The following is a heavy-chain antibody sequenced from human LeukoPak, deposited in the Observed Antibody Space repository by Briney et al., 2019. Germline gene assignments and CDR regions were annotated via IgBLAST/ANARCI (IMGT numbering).Heavy chain of an antibody. CDR2: IGAYNGNT. J-gene: IGHJ4*02. Sequence: GASVKVSCKASGYAFTSYGISWVRQAPGQGLEWMGWIGAYNGNTNYAQKLQGRVTMTTDTSTSTAYMELRSLRSDDTAVYYCASLGYSYGYGNWGQGTLVTVSS. V-gene: IGHV1-18*01. D-gene: IGHD5-18*01. CDR3: ASLGYSYGYGN. CDR1: GYAFTSYG.